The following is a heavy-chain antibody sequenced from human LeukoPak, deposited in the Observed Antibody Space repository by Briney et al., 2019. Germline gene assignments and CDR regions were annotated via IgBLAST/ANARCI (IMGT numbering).Heavy chain of an antibody. V-gene: IGHV3-23*01. CDR1: GFSFSSYA. D-gene: IGHD6-13*01. CDR3: VKQRSEAAAGTFDY. Sequence: GGSLRLSCTASGFSFSSYAMTWVRQAPGKGLEWVSAIRGSGGSTYYRDSVKGRFTISRDNSQNTLHLQMNSLRAEDTAVYYCVKQRSEAAAGTFDYWGQGTLVTVSS. CDR2: IRGSGGST. J-gene: IGHJ4*02.